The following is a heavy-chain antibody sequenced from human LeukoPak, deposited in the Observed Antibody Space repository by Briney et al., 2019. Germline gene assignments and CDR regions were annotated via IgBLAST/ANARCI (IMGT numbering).Heavy chain of an antibody. Sequence: PGGSLRLSCAASGFTFSNAWMSWVRQAPGKGLEWVARFKSKVDGGTTDYAAPVKGRFTISRDDSKNTLYLQMNSLKTEDTAVYYCTTTPYVGFDYWGQGTLATVSS. J-gene: IGHJ4*02. D-gene: IGHD1-26*01. CDR1: GFTFSNAW. CDR3: TTTPYVGFDY. V-gene: IGHV3-15*01. CDR2: FKSKVDGGTT.